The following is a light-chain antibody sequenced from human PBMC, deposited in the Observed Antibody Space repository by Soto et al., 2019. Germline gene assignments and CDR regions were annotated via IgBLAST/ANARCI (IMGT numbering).Light chain of an antibody. CDR3: QGYNSYSQT. CDR1: QSISNW. J-gene: IGKJ1*01. V-gene: IGKV1-5*01. CDR2: DAS. Sequence: DIQMTQSPSTLSASVGDRVAITCRASQSISNWLAWYQQKPGKAPRLLIYDASSLQSGVPSRFSGSGSGTEFTLTINSLQPDDFATYYCQGYNSYSQTFGRGTKVDIK.